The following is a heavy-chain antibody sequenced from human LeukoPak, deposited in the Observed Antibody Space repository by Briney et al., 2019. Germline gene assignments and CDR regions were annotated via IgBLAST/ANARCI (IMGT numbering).Heavy chain of an antibody. J-gene: IGHJ3*02. D-gene: IGHD6-19*01. CDR3: ARVLLRGWTAFDI. CDR2: ISAYNGNT. V-gene: IGHV1-18*01. CDR1: GGTFSSYA. Sequence: GASVKVSCKASGGTFSSYAINWVRQAPGQGLEWMGWISAYNGNTNYAQKLQGRVTMTTDTSTSTAYMELRSLRSDDTAVYYCARVLLRGWTAFDIWGQGTMVTASS.